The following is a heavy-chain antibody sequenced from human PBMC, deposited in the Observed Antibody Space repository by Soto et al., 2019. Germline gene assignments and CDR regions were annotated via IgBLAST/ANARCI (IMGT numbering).Heavy chain of an antibody. CDR1: GYTFTSYY. CDR3: ATRWQTGRDPFDY. D-gene: IGHD2-15*01. J-gene: IGHJ4*02. CDR2: INPSGDST. Sequence: ASVKVSCKASGYTFTSYYMHWVRQAPGQGLEWMGIINPSGDSTSYAQKFQGRVTMTRDTSTSTVYMELSSLRSEDTAVYYCATRWQTGRDPFDYWGQGTLVPVSS. V-gene: IGHV1-46*01.